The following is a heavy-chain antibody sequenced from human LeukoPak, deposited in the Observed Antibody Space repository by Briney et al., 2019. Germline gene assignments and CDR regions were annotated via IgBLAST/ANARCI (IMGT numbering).Heavy chain of an antibody. V-gene: IGHV1-2*02. CDR2: INPNSGGT. Sequence: EASVKVSCKASGYTFTGYYMHWVRQAPGQGLEWMGWINPNSGGTDYAQKFQGRVTMTRDTSISTAYMELTRLRSDDTAVYYCARGGDGYHFYVDYWGQGTLVTVSS. CDR3: ARGGDGYHFYVDY. D-gene: IGHD5-24*01. J-gene: IGHJ4*02. CDR1: GYTFTGYY.